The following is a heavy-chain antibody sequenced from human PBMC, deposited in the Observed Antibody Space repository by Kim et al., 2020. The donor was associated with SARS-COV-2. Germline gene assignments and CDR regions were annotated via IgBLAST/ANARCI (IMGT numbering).Heavy chain of an antibody. J-gene: IGHJ5*02. V-gene: IGHV3-30*04. CDR3: AREIITMVRGARGWFDP. CDR2: ISYDGSNK. D-gene: IGHD3-10*01. Sequence: GGSLRLSCAASGFTFSSYAMHWVRQAPGKGLEWVAVISYDGSNKYYADSVKGRFTISRDNSKNTLYLQMNSLRAEDTAVYYCAREIITMVRGARGWFDPWGQGTLVTVSS. CDR1: GFTFSSYA.